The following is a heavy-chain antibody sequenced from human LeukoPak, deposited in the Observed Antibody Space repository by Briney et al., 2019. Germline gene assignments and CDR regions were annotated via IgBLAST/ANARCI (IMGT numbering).Heavy chain of an antibody. CDR2: INHSGST. J-gene: IGHJ4*02. CDR1: GGSFSGYY. Sequence: SETLSLTCAVYGGSFSGYYRSWIRQPPGKGLEWIGEINHSGSTNYNPSLKSRVTISVDTSKNQFSLKLSSVTAADTAVYYCAREGVSYCSSTSCPLGYWGQGTLVTVSS. CDR3: AREGVSYCSSTSCPLGY. V-gene: IGHV4-34*01. D-gene: IGHD2-2*01.